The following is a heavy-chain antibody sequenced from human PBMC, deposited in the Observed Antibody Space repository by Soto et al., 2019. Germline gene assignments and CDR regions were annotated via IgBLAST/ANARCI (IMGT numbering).Heavy chain of an antibody. D-gene: IGHD3-9*01. CDR2: ISGDGVTT. CDR3: AREYYGLMTGYYTDY. V-gene: IGHV3-74*01. J-gene: IGHJ4*02. Sequence: EVQLVESGGDLVQRGGSLRLSCAASGFPFSSYWMHWVRHTPGKGLDWVARISGDGVTTYYADSVTGRFTVSRDNGKNSLSLQMRGLRVEDTAVYYCAREYYGLMTGYYTDYWGQGTLVSVAS. CDR1: GFPFSSYW.